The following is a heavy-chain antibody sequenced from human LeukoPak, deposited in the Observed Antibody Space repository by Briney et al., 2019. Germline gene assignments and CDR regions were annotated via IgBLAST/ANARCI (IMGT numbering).Heavy chain of an antibody. Sequence: PGGSLRLSCAASGFTFSNAWMSWVRQAPGKGLEWVSVISGSGGSTYYADSVKGRFTISRDNAKNSLYLQMNSLRAADTAVYYCARGHIAVAAHDDAFDIWGQGTMVIVSS. CDR3: ARGHIAVAAHDDAFDI. CDR1: GFTFSNAW. D-gene: IGHD6-19*01. CDR2: ISGSGGST. J-gene: IGHJ3*02. V-gene: IGHV3-21*01.